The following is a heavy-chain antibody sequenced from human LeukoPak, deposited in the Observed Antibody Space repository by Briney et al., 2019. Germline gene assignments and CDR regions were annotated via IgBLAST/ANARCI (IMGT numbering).Heavy chain of an antibody. CDR1: GGSFSGYY. V-gene: IGHV4-34*01. J-gene: IGHJ5*02. CDR3: ARGNRPTFYFNNWFDP. D-gene: IGHD3-10*01. CDR2: IDHSGST. Sequence: SETLSLTCAVYGGSFSGYYWSWIRQPPGKGLEWIGGIDHSGSTNYNPSLKSRVTISVDTSKNQFSLKLSSVTAADTAVYYCARGNRPTFYFNNWFDPWGQGTLVTVSS.